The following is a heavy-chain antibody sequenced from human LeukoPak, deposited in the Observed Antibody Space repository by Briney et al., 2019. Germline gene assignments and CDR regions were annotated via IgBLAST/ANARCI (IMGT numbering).Heavy chain of an antibody. D-gene: IGHD4-17*01. J-gene: IGHJ4*02. CDR2: ISASGGST. CDR1: GFTFSSYA. CDR3: AKGMWDYAYDY. V-gene: IGHV3-23*01. Sequence: PGGSLRLSCAASGFTFSSYAMTWVRQAPGKGLEWVSLISASGGSTYHADSVKGRFTISRDNSKNTLYLQMNSLRADDTAVYYCAKGMWDYAYDYWGQGTRVTVSS.